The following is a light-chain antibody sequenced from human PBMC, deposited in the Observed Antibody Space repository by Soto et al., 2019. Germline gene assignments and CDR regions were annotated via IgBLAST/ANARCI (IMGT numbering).Light chain of an antibody. J-gene: IGKJ3*01. CDR3: EHYSNWPPT. CDR1: ESVHRN. CDR2: YAS. Sequence: EMVMTQSPATLSVSPGERVTLSCRASESVHRNLAWYQQKPGQGPSLLIYYASTRATGFPDRFTGSVSGTEFTLTISSQQSNDFVVYHSEHYSNWPPTFGPGNKVEIK. V-gene: IGKV3-15*01.